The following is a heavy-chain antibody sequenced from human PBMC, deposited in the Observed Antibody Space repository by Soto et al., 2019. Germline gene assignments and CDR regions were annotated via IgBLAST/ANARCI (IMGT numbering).Heavy chain of an antibody. CDR3: ARVERTLAAAPKNNWFDP. Sequence: SETLSLTCAVYGGSFSGYYWSWIRQPPGKGLEWIGEINHSGSTNYNPSLKSRVTISVDTSKNQFSLKLSSVTAADTAVYYCARVERTLAAAPKNNWFDPWGQGTLVT. J-gene: IGHJ5*02. D-gene: IGHD6-13*01. V-gene: IGHV4-34*01. CDR2: INHSGST. CDR1: GGSFSGYY.